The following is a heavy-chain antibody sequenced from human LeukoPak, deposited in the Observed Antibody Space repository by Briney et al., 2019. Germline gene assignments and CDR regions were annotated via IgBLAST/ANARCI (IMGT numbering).Heavy chain of an antibody. CDR1: GFTFSNAW. Sequence: PGGSLRLSCAASGFTFSNAWMSWVRQAPGKGLEWVGRIKSKTDGGTTDYAAPVKGRFTISRDDSKNTLYLQMNGLKTEDTAVYYCTHYRRYYDFWSGYLGYDYWGQGTLVTVSS. V-gene: IGHV3-15*01. CDR2: IKSKTDGGTT. CDR3: THYRRYYDFWSGYLGYDY. D-gene: IGHD3-3*01. J-gene: IGHJ4*02.